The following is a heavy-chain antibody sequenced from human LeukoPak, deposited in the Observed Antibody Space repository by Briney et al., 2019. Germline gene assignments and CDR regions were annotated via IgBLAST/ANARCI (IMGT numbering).Heavy chain of an antibody. CDR3: ARDPDRYCSGGSCFDY. Sequence: GGSLRLSFAASGFTVISTNMNWVRRPPGKGREGFSPIISSSSYIYYAESVKGRFTISRDNAKNSLYLQMNSLRAEDTAVYYCARDPDRYCSGGSCFDYWGQGTLVTVSS. V-gene: IGHV3-21*01. J-gene: IGHJ4*02. CDR2: IISSSSYI. D-gene: IGHD2-15*01. CDR1: GFTVISTN.